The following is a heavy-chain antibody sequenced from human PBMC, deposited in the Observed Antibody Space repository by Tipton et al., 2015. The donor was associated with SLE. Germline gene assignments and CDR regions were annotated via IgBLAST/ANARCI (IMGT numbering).Heavy chain of an antibody. V-gene: IGHV4-59*08. CDR3: ARRRGSGGYFDL. D-gene: IGHD3-10*01. Sequence: TLSLTCTVSGGSISSYYWSWIRQPPGKGLEWIGHIYYSGITNYNPSLKSRVTISVDTSKNQFSLKLISVTAADTAVYYCARRRGSGGYFDLWGRGTLVTVSS. CDR2: IYYSGIT. CDR1: GGSISSYY. J-gene: IGHJ2*01.